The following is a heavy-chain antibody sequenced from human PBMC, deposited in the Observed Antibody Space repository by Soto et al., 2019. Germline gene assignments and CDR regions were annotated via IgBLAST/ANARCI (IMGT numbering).Heavy chain of an antibody. CDR2: VNNSGAT. CDR1: GFSRDGYD. CDR3: ARRYCSRTTCTPGFDQ. J-gene: IGHJ5*02. D-gene: IGHD2-2*01. V-gene: IGHV4-34*01. Sequence: WGTLCLTCAVYGFSRDGYDWTWVRQPPGKGLEWIFGVNNSGATNYSASLKSRCTISLDTSKNQISLKVTSLTAADTAVYYCARRYCSRTTCTPGFDQWGRGTLVTVSS.